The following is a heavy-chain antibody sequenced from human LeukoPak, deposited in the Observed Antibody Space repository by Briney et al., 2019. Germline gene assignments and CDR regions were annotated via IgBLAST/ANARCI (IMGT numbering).Heavy chain of an antibody. D-gene: IGHD6-13*01. J-gene: IGHJ4*02. V-gene: IGHV3-30-3*01. CDR2: ISYDGSNK. Sequence: PGGSLRLTCAASGFTFSSYAMHWVGQAPGKGLEWVAVISYDGSNKYYADSVKGRFTISRDNSKNTLYLQMNSLRAEDTAVYYCARDMSGIAANWGQGTLVTVSS. CDR3: ARDMSGIAAN. CDR1: GFTFSSYA.